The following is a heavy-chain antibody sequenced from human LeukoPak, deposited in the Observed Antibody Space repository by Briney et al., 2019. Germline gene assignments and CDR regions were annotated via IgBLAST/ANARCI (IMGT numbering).Heavy chain of an antibody. V-gene: IGHV3-23*01. J-gene: IGHJ4*02. Sequence: GGSLRLSCAASGFTFSSYAMSWVRQAPGKGLEWVSAVSGTGSSTYYADSVKGRFTISRDNSKNTLYLQMNSLRAEDTAVYYCAKVEWKPFNFDYWGQGTLVTVSS. CDR2: VSGTGSST. CDR3: AKVEWKPFNFDY. CDR1: GFTFSSYA. D-gene: IGHD1-1*01.